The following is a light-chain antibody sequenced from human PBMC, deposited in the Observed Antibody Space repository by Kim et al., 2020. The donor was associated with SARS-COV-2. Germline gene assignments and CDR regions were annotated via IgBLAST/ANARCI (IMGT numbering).Light chain of an antibody. J-gene: IGLJ2*01. V-gene: IGLV3-19*01. CDR1: SLRSYY. CDR2: GKN. Sequence: LGQTVRITCQGDSLRSYYASWYQQKPGQAPVLVIYGKNNRPSGISDRFSGSSSGNTASLTITGAQAEDEADYYCNSRDSSGNHVVFGGGTKLTVL. CDR3: NSRDSSGNHVV.